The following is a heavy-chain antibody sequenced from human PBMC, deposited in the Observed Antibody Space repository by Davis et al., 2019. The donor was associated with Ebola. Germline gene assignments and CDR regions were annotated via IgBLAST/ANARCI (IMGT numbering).Heavy chain of an antibody. CDR2: INPNSGDT. Sequence: ASVQVSCKASGYAFTGYYLHWVRQAPGQGLEWMGWINPNSGDTNYAQKFQGWVTMTRDTSISTAYMELSRLRSDDTAVYFCARGLRSVVVPAAAYWYFDLWGRGTLVTVSS. J-gene: IGHJ2*01. CDR3: ARGLRSVVVPAAAYWYFDL. CDR1: GYAFTGYY. V-gene: IGHV1-2*04. D-gene: IGHD2-2*01.